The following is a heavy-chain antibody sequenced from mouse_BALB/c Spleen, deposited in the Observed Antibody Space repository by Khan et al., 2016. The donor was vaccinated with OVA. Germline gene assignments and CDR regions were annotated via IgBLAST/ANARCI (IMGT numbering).Heavy chain of an antibody. V-gene: IGHV1-85*01. D-gene: IGHD1-1*01. CDR3: ARHYYGSNLYCYLDV. CDR2: IFPGDDST. J-gene: IGHJ1*01. CDR1: GYTFTSYD. Sequence: QVRLQQSGAELVKPGASVKLSCKASGYTFTSYDINWVRQRPEQGLEWIGWIFPGDDSTKYNEKFKGKVTLTIDKSSSTAYMQLSRLTSEDSAVYFCARHYYGSNLYCYLDVWGAGTTVTVSS.